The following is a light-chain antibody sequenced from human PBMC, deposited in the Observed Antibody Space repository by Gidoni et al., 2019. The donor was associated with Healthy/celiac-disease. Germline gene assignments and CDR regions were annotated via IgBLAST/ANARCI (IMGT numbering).Light chain of an antibody. CDR3: QSAESSGTWV. J-gene: IGLJ3*02. Sequence: SYELTQPPSVSVPPGQTARITCSGDALPKQYAYWYQQKPGQAPVLVIYKDSERPSGIPERFSGSSSGTTVTLTISGVQAEDEADYYCQSAESSGTWVFGGGTKLTVL. CDR1: ALPKQY. V-gene: IGLV3-25*03. CDR2: KDS.